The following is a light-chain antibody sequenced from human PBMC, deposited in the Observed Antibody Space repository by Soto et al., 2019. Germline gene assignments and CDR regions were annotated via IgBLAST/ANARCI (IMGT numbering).Light chain of an antibody. V-gene: IGKV2-30*01. J-gene: IGKJ1*01. CDR3: VQGTHWPWT. Sequence: DVVMTQSPLSLSDTLGQPASISCRSSQGLVYSDGNTFLNWFHQRPGQSPRRLIYQVSNRDSGVPDRFSGSGSGTDYTLTISGVEAEDVGIYYCVQGTHWPWTFGQGTKVEIK. CDR1: QGLVYSDGNTF. CDR2: QVS.